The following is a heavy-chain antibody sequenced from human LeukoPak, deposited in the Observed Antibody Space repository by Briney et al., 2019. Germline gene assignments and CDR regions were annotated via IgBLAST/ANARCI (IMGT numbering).Heavy chain of an antibody. CDR3: RAAMGGADYFDH. Sequence: GRTLRLSCAASGFTLRTYATRWVRHAPGKGRGWGSVNSCSGDRTYYADSVKGRFTITRDNSKDTLYLQMHSLRAEDTAVYYCRAAMGGADYFDHWGQGILVTVSS. CDR2: NSCSGDRT. CDR1: GFTLRTYA. V-gene: IGHV3-23*01. J-gene: IGHJ4*02. D-gene: IGHD2-2*01.